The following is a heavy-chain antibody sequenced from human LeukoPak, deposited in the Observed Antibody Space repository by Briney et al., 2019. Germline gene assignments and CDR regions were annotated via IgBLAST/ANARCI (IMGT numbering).Heavy chain of an antibody. J-gene: IGHJ1*01. CDR2: ISWNSGSI. Sequence: PGGSLRLSCAASGFTFDDYAMHWVRQAPGKGLKWVSGISWNSGSIGYADSVKGRFTISRDNAKNSLYLQMNSLRAEDTALYYCAKDAIGYCSSTSCYGYFQHWGQGTLVTVSS. D-gene: IGHD2-2*01. CDR1: GFTFDDYA. CDR3: AKDAIGYCSSTSCYGYFQH. V-gene: IGHV3-9*01.